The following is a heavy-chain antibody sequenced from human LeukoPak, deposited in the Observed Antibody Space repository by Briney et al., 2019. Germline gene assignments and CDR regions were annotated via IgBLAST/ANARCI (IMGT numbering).Heavy chain of an antibody. D-gene: IGHD3-16*02. V-gene: IGHV3-30*03. CDR3: ARDSPTFGGVIVHFDY. J-gene: IGHJ4*02. CDR2: ISYDGSNK. CDR1: GFTFSSYG. Sequence: GGSLRLSCAASGFTFSSYGMHWVRQAPGKGLEWVAVISYDGSNKYYADSVKGRFTISRDNSKNTLYLQMNSLRAEDTAVYYCARDSPTFGGVIVHFDYWGQGTLVTVSS.